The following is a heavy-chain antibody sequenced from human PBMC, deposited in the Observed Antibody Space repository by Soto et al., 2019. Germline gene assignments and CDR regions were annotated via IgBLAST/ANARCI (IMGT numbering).Heavy chain of an antibody. CDR1: GFTFSSYT. V-gene: IGHV3-21*02. J-gene: IGHJ4*02. CDR2: ISSRSTNT. CDR3: ARGPLYYFDY. Sequence: EVQLVESGGGLVKPGGSLRLSCEDSGFTFSSYTMNWVRRAPGKGLEWVSSISSRSTNTHYADSVRGRFTISRDNAKRSLYLQMNSLRAEETAVYYCARGPLYYFDYWGQGTVVTVSS.